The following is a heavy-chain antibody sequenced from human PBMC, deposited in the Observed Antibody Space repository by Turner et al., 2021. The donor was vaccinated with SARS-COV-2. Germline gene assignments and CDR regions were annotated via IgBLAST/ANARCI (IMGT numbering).Heavy chain of an antibody. CDR2: ISWNSGSI. Sequence: EVQLVESGGGLVQPGRSLRLSCAASRFTFDDYGMHWVRQAPGKGLEWVSGISWNSGSIGYADSVKGRFAISRDNAKNSLYLQMNSLRAEDTALYYCAKVRRFAFDIWGQGTMVTVSS. J-gene: IGHJ3*02. V-gene: IGHV3-9*01. CDR3: AKVRRFAFDI. CDR1: RFTFDDYG.